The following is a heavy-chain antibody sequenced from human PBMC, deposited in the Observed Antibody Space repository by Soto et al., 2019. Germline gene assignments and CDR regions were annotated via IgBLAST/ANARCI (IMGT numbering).Heavy chain of an antibody. CDR1: GFTFSNAW. V-gene: IGHV3-15*01. CDR2: IKSKTDGGTT. CDR3: TSQHVPLTGERGPYYYGMDV. Sequence: GGSLRLSCAASGFTFSNAWMSWVRQAPGKGLEWVGRIKSKTDGGTTDYAAPVKGRFTISRDDSKNTLYLQMNSLKTEDTAVYCCTSQHVPLTGERGPYYYGMDVWGQGTTVTVSS. J-gene: IGHJ6*02. D-gene: IGHD7-27*01.